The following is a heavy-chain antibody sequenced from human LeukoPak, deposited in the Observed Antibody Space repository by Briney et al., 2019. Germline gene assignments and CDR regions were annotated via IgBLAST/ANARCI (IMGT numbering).Heavy chain of an antibody. CDR1: GGSISSGDYY. D-gene: IGHD3-10*01. Sequence: SETLSLTCTVSGGSISSGDYYWSWIRQPPGKGLEWIGHIYYSGSTYYNPSLKSRVTISVDTSKNQFSLKLSSVTAADTAVYYCARNPPGGYYGSGSYGTFDYWGQGTLVTVSS. V-gene: IGHV4-30-4*08. CDR3: ARNPPGGYYGSGSYGTFDY. CDR2: IYYSGST. J-gene: IGHJ4*02.